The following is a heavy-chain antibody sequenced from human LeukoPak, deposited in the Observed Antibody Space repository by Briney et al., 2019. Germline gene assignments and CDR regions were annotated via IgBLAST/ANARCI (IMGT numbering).Heavy chain of an antibody. V-gene: IGHV3-23*01. D-gene: IGHD1-14*01. CDR2: ISGSGGST. CDR3: ARPPDPYYYYMDV. J-gene: IGHJ6*03. Sequence: PGGSLRLSCAASGFTFSSYAMSWVRQAPGKGLEWVSAISGSGGSTYYADSVKGRFTISRDNSKNTLYLQMNSLRAEDTAVYYCARPPDPYYYYMDVWGKGTTVTVSS. CDR1: GFTFSSYA.